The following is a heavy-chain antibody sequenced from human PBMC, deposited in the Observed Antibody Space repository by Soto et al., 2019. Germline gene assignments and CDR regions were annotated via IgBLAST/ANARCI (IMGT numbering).Heavy chain of an antibody. CDR3: ARVGLPYCRSTSCYAFDI. D-gene: IGHD2-2*01. J-gene: IGHJ3*02. CDR2: IGTAGDT. CDR1: GFTFSSYD. V-gene: IGHV3-13*04. Sequence: GGSVGLSCAASGFTFSSYDMQWVRQATGKGLEWVSRIGTAGDTYYPGSVKGRFTISRENAKDSLYLQMNSLRAGDTAVYYCARVGLPYCRSTSCYAFDIWGQGTMVTVSS.